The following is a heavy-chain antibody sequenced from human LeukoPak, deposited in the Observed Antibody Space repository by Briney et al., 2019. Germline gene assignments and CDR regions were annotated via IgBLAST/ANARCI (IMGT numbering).Heavy chain of an antibody. D-gene: IGHD3-22*01. J-gene: IGHJ3*02. Sequence: GGSLRLSCAASGFTFSNYWMTWVRQAPGKGLEWVANIKQDGSEKYYVDSVKGRFTISRDNAKNTLYLQMNSLRAEDTAVYYCARDGYYDSSGYTLAAAFDIWGQGTMVTVSS. CDR2: IKQDGSEK. V-gene: IGHV3-7*01. CDR1: GFTFSNYW. CDR3: ARDGYYDSSGYTLAAAFDI.